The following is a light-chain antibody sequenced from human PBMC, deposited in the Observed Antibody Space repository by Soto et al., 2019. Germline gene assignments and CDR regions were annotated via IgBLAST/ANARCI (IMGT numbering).Light chain of an antibody. J-gene: IGKJ1*01. V-gene: IGKV3-20*01. CDR3: QQYNNWPPWT. CDR1: QIVNNNY. Sequence: EIVLTQSPGTLSLSPGERATLSCRASQIVNNNYLAWYQQRPGQAPRLLIYGASSRATGIPDRFSGSGSGTDFTLTISRLVPEDFAVYYCQQYNNWPPWTFGQGTKVDIK. CDR2: GAS.